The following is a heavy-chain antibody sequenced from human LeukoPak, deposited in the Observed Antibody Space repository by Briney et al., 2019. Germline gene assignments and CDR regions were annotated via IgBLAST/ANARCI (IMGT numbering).Heavy chain of an antibody. Sequence: GGSLRLSCAASGFTFSSYGMSWVRQAPGKGLEWVSAISGSGGSTYYADSVKGRFTISRDNSKNTLYLQMNSLRAEDTAVYYCAKDMVMGLWFVANWFDPWGQGTLVTVSS. CDR3: AKDMVMGLWFVANWFDP. D-gene: IGHD3-10*01. CDR2: ISGSGGST. J-gene: IGHJ5*02. CDR1: GFTFSSYG. V-gene: IGHV3-23*01.